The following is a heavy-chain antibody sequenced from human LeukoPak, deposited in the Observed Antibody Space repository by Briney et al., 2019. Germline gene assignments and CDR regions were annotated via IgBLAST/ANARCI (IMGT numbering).Heavy chain of an antibody. D-gene: IGHD2-2*01. J-gene: IGHJ4*02. V-gene: IGHV3-30-3*01. CDR1: AFTFSSYS. CDR2: ISYDGSNK. CDR3: ATDVPFDY. Sequence: PGGSLRLSCAASAFTFSSYSMHWVRQAPGKGLEWVAVISYDGSNKYYADSVKGRFTISRDNSKNTLYLQMNSLRAEDTAVYYCATDVPFDYWGQGTLVTVSS.